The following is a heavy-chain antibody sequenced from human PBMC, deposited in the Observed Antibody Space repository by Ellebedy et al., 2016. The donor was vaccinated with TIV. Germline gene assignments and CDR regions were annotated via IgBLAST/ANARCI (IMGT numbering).Heavy chain of an antibody. V-gene: IGHV3-23*01. CDR1: GFTFSSYS. CDR2: ISGSGGST. D-gene: IGHD3-9*01. CDR3: AKDRYYDILTGPLT. Sequence: GESLKISCAASGFTFSSYSMNWVRQAPGKGLEWVSAISGSGGSTYYADSVKGRFTISRDNSKNTLYLQMNSLRAEDTAVYYCAKDRYYDILTGPLTWGQGTLVTVSS. J-gene: IGHJ5*02.